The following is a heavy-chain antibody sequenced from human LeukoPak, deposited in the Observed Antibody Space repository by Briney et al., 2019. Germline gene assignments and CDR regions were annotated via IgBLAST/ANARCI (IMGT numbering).Heavy chain of an antibody. Sequence: PGGSLRLSCAASGFTFSSYAMSWVRQAPGKGLEWVSAISGSGGSTYYADSVKGGLTISRDNSKNTLSLQVNSLRAEDTAVYYCAKDGGRGYSYGYFWFDPWGQGTLVTVSS. J-gene: IGHJ5*02. D-gene: IGHD5-18*01. V-gene: IGHV3-23*01. CDR2: ISGSGGST. CDR3: AKDGGRGYSYGYFWFDP. CDR1: GFTFSSYA.